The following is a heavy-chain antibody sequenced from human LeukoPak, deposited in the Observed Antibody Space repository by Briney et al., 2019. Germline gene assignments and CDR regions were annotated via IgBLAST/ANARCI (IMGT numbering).Heavy chain of an antibody. D-gene: IGHD6-6*01. V-gene: IGHV3-23*01. CDR2: ISDSVDST. CDR1: GFTFSSYA. CDR3: AKDLARIGARQSDY. J-gene: IGHJ4*02. Sequence: GGSLRLSCAASGFTFSSYAMSWVRQAPGKGLEWVSGISDSVDSTHYADSVKGRFTISRDTSKNTLSLQMNSLRAEDTALYYCAKDLARIGARQSDYWGQGTLVTVSS.